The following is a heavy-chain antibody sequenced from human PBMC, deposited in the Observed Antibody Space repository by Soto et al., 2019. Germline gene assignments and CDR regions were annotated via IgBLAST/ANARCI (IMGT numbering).Heavy chain of an antibody. V-gene: IGHV3-33*01. J-gene: IGHJ4*02. CDR3: ARVWGQTGTLDY. D-gene: IGHD1-1*01. CDR1: GFTFTSNG. Sequence: GGSLRLSCAASGFTFTSNGFHWVRQAPGKGLEWVAIIWYDGSQRYYADFLEGRFTISRDDSKNTLYLQMNSLRAEDTAVYYCARVWGQTGTLDYWGQGTLVTVSS. CDR2: IWYDGSQR.